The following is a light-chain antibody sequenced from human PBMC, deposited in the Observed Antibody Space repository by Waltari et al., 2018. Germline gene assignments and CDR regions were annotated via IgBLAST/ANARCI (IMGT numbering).Light chain of an antibody. V-gene: IGLV2-8*01. CDR3: ASYAAGDNFL. CDR2: EAD. J-gene: IGLJ2*01. CDR1: SSDLPY. Sequence: QSALTHPPSASGSLGQSVTISCTGLSSDLPYVSWFPQHPDKAPKVLLYEADKRPPGVSGRFSGSRAGATAYLTVSGLRGDDEADYYCASYAAGDNFLFGGGTKVTVL.